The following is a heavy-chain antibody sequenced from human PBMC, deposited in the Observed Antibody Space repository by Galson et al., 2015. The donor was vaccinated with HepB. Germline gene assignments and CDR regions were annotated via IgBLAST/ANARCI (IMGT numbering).Heavy chain of an antibody. J-gene: IGHJ4*02. D-gene: IGHD6-6*01. CDR3: ARSKGQLGPTFDY. CDR2: IIPIFGTA. V-gene: IGHV1-69*13. Sequence: SVKVSCKASGGTFSSYAISWVRQAPGQGLEWMGGIIPIFGTANYAQKFQGRVTITADESTSTAYMELSSLRSEDTAVYYCARSKGQLGPTFDYWGQETLVTVSS. CDR1: GGTFSSYA.